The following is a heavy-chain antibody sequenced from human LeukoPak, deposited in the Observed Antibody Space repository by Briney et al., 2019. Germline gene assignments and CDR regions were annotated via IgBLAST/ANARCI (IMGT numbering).Heavy chain of an antibody. CDR3: ARHSNRLFGDLLVPGRKRAGTRFDY. D-gene: IGHD3-10*01. Sequence: PSETLSLTRTVSGGSISSSSYYWGWIRQPPGKGLEWIGSIYYSGSTYYNPSLKSRVTISVDTSKNQFSLKLSSVTAADTALYYCARHSNRLFGDLLVPGRKRAGTRFDYWGQGTLVTVSS. CDR2: IYYSGST. CDR1: GGSISSSSYY. J-gene: IGHJ4*02. V-gene: IGHV4-39*01.